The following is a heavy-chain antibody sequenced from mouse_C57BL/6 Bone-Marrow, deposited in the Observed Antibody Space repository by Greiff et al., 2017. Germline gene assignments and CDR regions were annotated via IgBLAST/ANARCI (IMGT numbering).Heavy chain of an antibody. CDR3: TTLNDYDWYFDV. J-gene: IGHJ1*03. CDR2: IDPENGDT. V-gene: IGHV14-4*01. CDR1: GFNIKDDY. D-gene: IGHD2-4*01. Sequence: EVQLQQSGAELVRPGASVKLSCTASGFNIKDDYMHWVKQRPEQGLEWIGWIDPENGDTEYASKVQGKATITADTSSNTAYLQLSSLTSADTAVYYCTTLNDYDWYFDVWGTGTTVTGSS.